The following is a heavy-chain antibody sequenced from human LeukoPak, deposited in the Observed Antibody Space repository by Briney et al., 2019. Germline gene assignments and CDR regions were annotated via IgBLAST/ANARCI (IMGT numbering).Heavy chain of an antibody. V-gene: IGHV3-74*01. CDR3: ARDLSYSLEY. CDR2: IKSDGSST. Sequence: GGSLTLSCAASGFTFNNYWMHWVRQPPGKGLVWVSRIKSDGSSTTYADSVKGRFTISRDNAKNTLYLQMNSLRAEDTAVYYCARDLSYSLEYWGQGTLVTVSS. J-gene: IGHJ4*02. CDR1: GFTFNNYW. D-gene: IGHD3-10*01.